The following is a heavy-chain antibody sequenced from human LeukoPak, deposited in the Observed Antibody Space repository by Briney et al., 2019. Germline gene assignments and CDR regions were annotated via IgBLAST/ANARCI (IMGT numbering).Heavy chain of an antibody. V-gene: IGHV4-34*01. CDR3: ARGGDSSGYHYPLFDY. Sequence: SETLPLTCAVYGGSFSGYYWSWIRQPPGKGLEWIGEINHSGSTNYNPSLKSRVTISVDTSKNQFSLKLSSVTAADTAVYYCARGGDSSGYHYPLFDYWGQGTLVTVSS. CDR1: GGSFSGYY. CDR2: INHSGST. J-gene: IGHJ4*02. D-gene: IGHD3-22*01.